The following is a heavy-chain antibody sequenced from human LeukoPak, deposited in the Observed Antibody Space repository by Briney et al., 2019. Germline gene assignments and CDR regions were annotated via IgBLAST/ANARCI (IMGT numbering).Heavy chain of an antibody. D-gene: IGHD6-13*01. Sequence: GGSLRLSCAASGFTFSSYWMSWVRQAPGKGLEWVANIKQDGSEKYYVDSVKGRLTISRDNAKNSLYLQMNSLRAEDTAVYYCAREKYSSSWYASGPFDYWGQGTLVTVSS. V-gene: IGHV3-7*01. CDR1: GFTFSSYW. CDR2: IKQDGSEK. CDR3: AREKYSSSWYASGPFDY. J-gene: IGHJ4*02.